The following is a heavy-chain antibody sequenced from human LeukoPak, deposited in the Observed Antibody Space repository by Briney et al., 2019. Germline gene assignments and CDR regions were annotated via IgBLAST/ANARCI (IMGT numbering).Heavy chain of an antibody. CDR1: GFTFSSYA. Sequence: HPGGSLRLSCAASGFTFSSYAMHWVRQAPGKGLEWVAVISYDGSSKYYADSVKGRFTISRDNSKNTLYLQMNSLRAEDAAVYYCARDGFDYWGQGTLVTVSS. J-gene: IGHJ4*02. V-gene: IGHV3-30-3*01. CDR3: ARDGFDY. CDR2: ISYDGSSK.